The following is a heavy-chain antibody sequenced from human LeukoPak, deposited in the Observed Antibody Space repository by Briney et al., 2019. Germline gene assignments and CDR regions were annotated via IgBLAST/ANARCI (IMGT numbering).Heavy chain of an antibody. CDR1: GFTFSSYV. D-gene: IGHD3-3*02. CDR2: ISGSGGST. Sequence: PGGSLRLSCAASGFTFSSYVMTWVRQAPGKGLEWVSAISGSGGSTYYADSVKGRFTISRDNSKNTLYLQMNSLRAEDTAVYYCAKVVSFLEWSKGESQFGAYYFDYWGQGTLVTVSS. J-gene: IGHJ4*02. CDR3: AKVVSFLEWSKGESQFGAYYFDY. V-gene: IGHV3-23*01.